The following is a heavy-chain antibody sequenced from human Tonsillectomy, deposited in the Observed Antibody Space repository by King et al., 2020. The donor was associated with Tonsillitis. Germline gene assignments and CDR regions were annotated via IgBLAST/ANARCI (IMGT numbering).Heavy chain of an antibody. D-gene: IGHD2-15*01. Sequence: VQLVESGGGLVKPGGSLRLSCAVSGFTFSTYSMDWVRQAPGKGLEWVSSISSSSDYIYYADSVRGRFTISRDNAKNSLYLQMNSLRAEDTAVYYCARQKVVVVGATRGFVDYWGQGTLVTVSS. V-gene: IGHV3-21*01. CDR1: GFTFSTYS. CDR3: ARQKVVVVGATRGFVDY. CDR2: ISSSSDYI. J-gene: IGHJ4*02.